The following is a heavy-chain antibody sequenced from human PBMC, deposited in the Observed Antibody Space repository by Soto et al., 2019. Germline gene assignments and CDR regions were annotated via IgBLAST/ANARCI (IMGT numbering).Heavy chain of an antibody. CDR2: IYYSGST. D-gene: IGHD1-7*01. J-gene: IGHJ6*03. CDR1: GGSLSSYY. Sequence: PSETLSLTCTVSGGSLSSYYWSWIRQPPGRGLEWIGYIYYSGSTNYNPSLKSRVTISVDTSKNQFSLKLSSVTAADTAVYYCARGGWNYGPYYYHYMDVWGKGTTVPVSS. CDR3: ARGGWNYGPYYYHYMDV. V-gene: IGHV4-59*01.